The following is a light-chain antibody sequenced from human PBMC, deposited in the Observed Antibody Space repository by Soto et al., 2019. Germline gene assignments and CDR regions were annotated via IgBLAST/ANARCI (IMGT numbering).Light chain of an antibody. CDR3: GSYTTSSNYV. CDR2: EVS. CDR1: SSDVGGYNY. J-gene: IGLJ1*01. Sequence: QSALTQPASVSGSPGQSITISCTGTSSDVGGYNYVSWYQQHPGKAPKLIIYEVSNRPSGISNRFSGSKSGNTASLTISGLQAEDEADYYCGSYTTSSNYVFGTGTKLTVL. V-gene: IGLV2-14*01.